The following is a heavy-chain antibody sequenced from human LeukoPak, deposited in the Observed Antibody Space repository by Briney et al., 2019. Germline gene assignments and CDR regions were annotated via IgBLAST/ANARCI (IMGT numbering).Heavy chain of an antibody. J-gene: IGHJ4*02. V-gene: IGHV4-34*01. CDR1: GGSFSGYY. CDR3: ARGTAMVSIDY. Sequence: SETLSLICAVYGGSFSGYYWSWIRQPPGKGLEWIGEINHSGSTNYNPSLKSRVTISVDTSKNQFSLKLSSVTAADTAVYYCARGTAMVSIDYWGQGTLVTVSS. D-gene: IGHD5-18*01. CDR2: INHSGST.